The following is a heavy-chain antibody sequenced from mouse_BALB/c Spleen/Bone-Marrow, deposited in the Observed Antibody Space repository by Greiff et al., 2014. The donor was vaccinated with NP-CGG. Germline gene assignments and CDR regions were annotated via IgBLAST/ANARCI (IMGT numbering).Heavy chain of an antibody. CDR2: IWAAGST. V-gene: IGHV2-9*02. Sequence: VMLVESGPGLVAPSQSLSITCTVSGFSLTSYGVHWVRQPLGKGLEWLGVIWAAGSTNYNSALMSRLSISKDNSKSQLFLKMNSLQTDDTAVYYCGREGEFDGYYDIDYWGPGTTLTVSS. CDR3: GREGEFDGYYDIDY. J-gene: IGHJ2*01. D-gene: IGHD2-3*01. CDR1: GFSLTSYG.